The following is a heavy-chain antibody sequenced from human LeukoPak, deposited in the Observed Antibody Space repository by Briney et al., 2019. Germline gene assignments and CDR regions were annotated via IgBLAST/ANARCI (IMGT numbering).Heavy chain of an antibody. CDR3: AKGISGHNNDAFDI. V-gene: IGHV3-9*01. D-gene: IGHD1-1*01. Sequence: GGSLRLSYAASGFTFDDYAMHWVRQAPGKGLEWVSGISWNSGSIGYADSVKGRFTISRDNAKNSLYLQMNSLRAEDTALYYCAKGISGHNNDAFDIWGQGTMVTVSS. CDR1: GFTFDDYA. CDR2: ISWNSGSI. J-gene: IGHJ3*02.